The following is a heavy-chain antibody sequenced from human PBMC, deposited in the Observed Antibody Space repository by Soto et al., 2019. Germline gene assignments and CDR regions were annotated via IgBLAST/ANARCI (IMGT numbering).Heavy chain of an antibody. V-gene: IGHV5-10-1*01. CDR2: IDPSDSYT. Sequence: PGESLKISCQGSGYSFTSYWISWVRQMPGKGLEWMGRIDPSDSYTNYSQSFQGHVTISADKSISTAYLQWSSLKASDTAMYYCARRGGMYSSSSERGDYYYGMDVWGQGTTVTVSS. J-gene: IGHJ6*02. D-gene: IGHD6-6*01. CDR3: ARRGGMYSSSSERGDYYYGMDV. CDR1: GYSFTSYW.